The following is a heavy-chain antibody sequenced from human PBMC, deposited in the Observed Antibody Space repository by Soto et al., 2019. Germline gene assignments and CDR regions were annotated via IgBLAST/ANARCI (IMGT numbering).Heavy chain of an antibody. CDR1: GGTFSSYA. D-gene: IGHD3-3*01. CDR2: IIPIFGTA. V-gene: IGHV1-69*13. J-gene: IGHJ6*02. Sequence: SVKVSCKASGGTFSSYAISWVRQAPGQGLEWMGGIIPIFGTANYAQKFQGRVTITADESTSTAYMELSSLRSEDTAVYYCARAGLDFWSGYYTGGDDYYYYGMDVWGQGTTVTVSS. CDR3: ARAGLDFWSGYYTGGDDYYYYGMDV.